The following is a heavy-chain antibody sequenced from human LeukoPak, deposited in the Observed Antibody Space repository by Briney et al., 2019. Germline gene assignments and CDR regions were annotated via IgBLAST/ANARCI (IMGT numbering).Heavy chain of an antibody. CDR2: INPSGGST. Sequence: ASVKVSCKASGYTFTSYYMHWVRQAPGQGLEWMGIINPSGGSTSYAQKFQGRVTMTRDTSTSTVYMELSSLRSEATAVYYCTRLGYCRGCSCYGGNYLGQGTLVTVSS. V-gene: IGHV1-46*01. D-gene: IGHD2-15*01. CDR1: GYTFTSYY. CDR3: TRLGYCRGCSCYGGNY. J-gene: IGHJ4*02.